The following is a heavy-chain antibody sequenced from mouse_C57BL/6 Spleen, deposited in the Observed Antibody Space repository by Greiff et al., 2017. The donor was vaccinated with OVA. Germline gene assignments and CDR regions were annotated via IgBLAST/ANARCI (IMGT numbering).Heavy chain of an antibody. CDR1: GYTFTSYW. J-gene: IGHJ2*01. CDR3: ARSHDGYYFDY. D-gene: IGHD2-3*01. CDR2: IHPNSGST. Sequence: QVQLKQPGAELVKPGASVKLSCKASGYTFTSYWMHWVKQRPGQGLEWIGMIHPNSGSTNYNEKFKSKATLTVDKSSSTAYMQLSSLTSEDSAVYYCARSHDGYYFDYWGQGTTLTVSS. V-gene: IGHV1-64*01.